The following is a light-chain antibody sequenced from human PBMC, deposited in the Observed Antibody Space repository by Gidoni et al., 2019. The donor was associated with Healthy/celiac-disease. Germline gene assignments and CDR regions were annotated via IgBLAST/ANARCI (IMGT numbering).Light chain of an antibody. Sequence: QSALTQPPSASGSPGQSVTISCTGTSSDVGGYNYVPWYQQHPGKAPKLMIYEVSTRPSGVPDRFSGSKSGNTASLTVSGLQAEDEADYYCSSYAGSNNLVFGGGTKLXVX. J-gene: IGLJ3*02. V-gene: IGLV2-8*01. CDR2: EVS. CDR1: SSDVGGYNY. CDR3: SSYAGSNNLV.